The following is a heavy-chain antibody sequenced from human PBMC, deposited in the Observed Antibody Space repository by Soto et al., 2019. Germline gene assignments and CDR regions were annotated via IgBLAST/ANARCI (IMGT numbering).Heavy chain of an antibody. CDR3: ARPSTVTNFGQGNFDY. V-gene: IGHV4-39*01. J-gene: IGHJ4*02. CDR2: IYYSGST. Sequence: QLQLQESGPGLVKPSETLSLTCTVSGGSISSSSYYWGWIRQPPGKGLEWIGSIYYSGSTYYNPYLKSRVTISVDTSKNQFSLKLSSVTAADTAVYYCARPSTVTNFGQGNFDYWGQGTLVTVSS. D-gene: IGHD4-17*01. CDR1: GGSISSSSYY.